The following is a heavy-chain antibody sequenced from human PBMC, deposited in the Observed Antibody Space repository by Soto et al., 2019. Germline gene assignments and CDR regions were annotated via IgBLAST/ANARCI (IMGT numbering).Heavy chain of an antibody. D-gene: IGHD4-17*01. V-gene: IGHV4-39*07. Sequence: PSETLSLTCTVSGGSISSSSHYWGWIRQPPGKGLEWIGEINHSGSTNYNPSLKSRVTISVDTSKNQFSLKLSSVTAADTAVYYCARGPHGDYADWGQGTLVTVSS. CDR1: GGSISSSSHY. CDR3: ARGPHGDYAD. CDR2: INHSGST. J-gene: IGHJ4*02.